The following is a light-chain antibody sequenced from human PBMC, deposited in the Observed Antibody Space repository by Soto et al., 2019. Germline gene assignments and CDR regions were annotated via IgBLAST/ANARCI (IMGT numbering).Light chain of an antibody. Sequence: EIVLTQSPGTLSLSPGERATLSCRASQSVTSSLAWYQQEPGQAPRLLIYGASTRATGIPARFSGSGSGTEFTLTISSLQSEDFAVYYCQQYANSPITFGQGTRLEIK. CDR3: QQYANSPIT. V-gene: IGKV3-15*01. CDR1: QSVTSS. J-gene: IGKJ5*01. CDR2: GAS.